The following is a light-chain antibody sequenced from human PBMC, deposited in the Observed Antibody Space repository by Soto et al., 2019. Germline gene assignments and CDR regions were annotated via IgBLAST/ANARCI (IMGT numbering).Light chain of an antibody. J-gene: IGKJ3*01. CDR3: QQYGSSPGFT. Sequence: EIVLTQSPGTLSLSPGERATLSCRASQSVSSSYLAWYQQKPGQAPRLLIYCASSRATGIPDRFSGSGSGTDFSITISRLEPEDFAVYYCQQYGSSPGFTFGPGTKVDIK. CDR1: QSVSSSY. V-gene: IGKV3-20*01. CDR2: CAS.